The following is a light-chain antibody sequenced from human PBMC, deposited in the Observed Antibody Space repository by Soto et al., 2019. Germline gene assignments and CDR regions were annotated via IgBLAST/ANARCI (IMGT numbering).Light chain of an antibody. J-gene: IGKJ4*01. CDR1: QSITTY. CDR2: GAS. CDR3: QHSYNTPRT. V-gene: IGKV1-39*01. Sequence: DIQMTQSPSSLSASVGDRVTITCRASQSITTYLNWYQQKPGKAPKLLIYGASNLESGVPSRFSGKGSGDDFNLTISHLQPEDFATYYCQHSYNTPRTFGGGTKVETK.